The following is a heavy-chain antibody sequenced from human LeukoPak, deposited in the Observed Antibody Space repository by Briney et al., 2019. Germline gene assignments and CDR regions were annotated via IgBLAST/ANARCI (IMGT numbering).Heavy chain of an antibody. J-gene: IGHJ4*02. V-gene: IGHV5-51*01. CDR3: VRLFRTWSDGGVDQ. Sequence: GESLKISCQASGYTFTKYWIGWVRQVPGKGLEWMGIIYPGDSDTRYSPSSPGEVTMSHDTSSGTGYLQWSSLQASDTAMYYCVRLFRTWSDGGVDQWGQGTLVTVSS. CDR1: GYTFTKYW. D-gene: IGHD1-1*01. CDR2: IYPGDSDT.